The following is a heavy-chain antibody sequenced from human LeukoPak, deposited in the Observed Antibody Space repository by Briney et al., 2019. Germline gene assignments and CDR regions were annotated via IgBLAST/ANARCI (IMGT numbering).Heavy chain of an antibody. CDR2: LNPNTGHA. Sequence: GASVKVSCKVVAYDFTGYYIRWVRQAPGQGPEWMGRLNPNTGHAVYAFKFQGRVTITRDTSSSTAYMEVTRLTSDDTALYYCAKDRDGEDRINLWGQGTLVTVSS. V-gene: IGHV1-2*06. D-gene: IGHD5-24*01. J-gene: IGHJ4*02. CDR1: AYDFTGYY. CDR3: AKDRDGEDRINL.